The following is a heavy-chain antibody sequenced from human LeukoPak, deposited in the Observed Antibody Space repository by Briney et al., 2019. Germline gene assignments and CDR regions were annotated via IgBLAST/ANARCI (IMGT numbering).Heavy chain of an antibody. J-gene: IGHJ6*02. CDR1: GFTFSSYG. D-gene: IGHD3-10*01. V-gene: IGHV3-30*02. Sequence: PGGSLRLSCAASGFTFSSYGMHWVRQAPGKGLEWVAFIRYDGSNKYYGDSVKGRFTISRDNSKNTLYLQMNSLRAEDTAVYYCAKFAGYGSGSYPSQDYYYYGMDVWGQGTTVTVSS. CDR3: AKFAGYGSGSYPSQDYYYYGMDV. CDR2: IRYDGSNK.